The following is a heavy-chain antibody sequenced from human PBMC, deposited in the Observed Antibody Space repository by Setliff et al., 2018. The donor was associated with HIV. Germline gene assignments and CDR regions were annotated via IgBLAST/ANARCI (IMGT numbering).Heavy chain of an antibody. CDR1: GYTFTGHY. CDR3: AKNRLYYDRPVYSSSFDM. D-gene: IGHD3-22*01. J-gene: IGHJ3*02. V-gene: IGHV1-2*06. CDR2: INPNSGGT. Sequence: ASVKVSCKASGYTFTGHYIHWVRQAPGQGLEWLGRINPNSGGTNYARKFQGRVTMTRDTSISTAYMELSSLRSDDTAMYYCAKNRLYYDRPVYSSSFDMWGQGTVVTVS.